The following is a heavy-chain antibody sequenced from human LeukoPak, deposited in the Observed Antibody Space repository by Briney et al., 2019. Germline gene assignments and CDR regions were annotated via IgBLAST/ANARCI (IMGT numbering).Heavy chain of an antibody. D-gene: IGHD2-2*01. Sequence: GGSLRLSCAASGFTFSTYSMNWVRQAPGKGLEWVSSISGGSGYIYYADSVKGRFTVSRDNAKNSLYLQMNSRRDEDTAVYYCARGPFSSPGGMDVWGQGTTVTVSS. V-gene: IGHV3-21*01. J-gene: IGHJ6*02. CDR1: GFTFSTYS. CDR2: ISGGSGYI. CDR3: ARGPFSSPGGMDV.